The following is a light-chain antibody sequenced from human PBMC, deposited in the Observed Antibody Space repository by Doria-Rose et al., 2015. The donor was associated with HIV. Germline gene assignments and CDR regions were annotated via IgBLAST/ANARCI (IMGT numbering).Light chain of an antibody. CDR2: LGS. CDR1: QSLLHTIGYNY. CDR3: MQALQTPYT. V-gene: IGKV2-28*01. Sequence: SISCRSSQSLLHTIGYNYLDWYLQKPGQSPQLLIYLGSNRASGVPDRFSGSGSGTDFTLKISRVEAEDVGVYYCMQALQTPYTFGQGTKLEIK. J-gene: IGKJ2*01.